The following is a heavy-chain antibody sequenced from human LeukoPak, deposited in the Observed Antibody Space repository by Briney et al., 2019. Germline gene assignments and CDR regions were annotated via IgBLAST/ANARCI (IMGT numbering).Heavy chain of an antibody. CDR3: ARDRSGWYDS. J-gene: IGHJ5*01. D-gene: IGHD3-3*01. CDR2: IYSGGST. CDR1: GFIVSSNY. Sequence: GGSLRLSCAASGFIVSSNYMSWVRQAPGKGLEWVSVIYSGGSTYYADSVKGRFTISRDISKNTLYLQINSLRAEDTAVYYCARDRSGWYDSWGQGTLVTVS. V-gene: IGHV3-53*01.